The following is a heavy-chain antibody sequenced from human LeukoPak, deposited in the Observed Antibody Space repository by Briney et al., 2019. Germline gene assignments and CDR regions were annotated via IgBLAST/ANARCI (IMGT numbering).Heavy chain of an antibody. D-gene: IGHD1-1*01. CDR1: GGSISNYY. Sequence: PSETLSLTCTVSGGSISNYYWVWIRQAPGKGLEWIGSIYYSGNTYYNSSLKSRVTISLDTSNNHFSLNLFSVTAADTAMYYCTRANGSGLIDYWGQGTLVTVSS. V-gene: IGHV4-39*07. CDR3: TRANGSGLIDY. J-gene: IGHJ4*02. CDR2: IYYSGNT.